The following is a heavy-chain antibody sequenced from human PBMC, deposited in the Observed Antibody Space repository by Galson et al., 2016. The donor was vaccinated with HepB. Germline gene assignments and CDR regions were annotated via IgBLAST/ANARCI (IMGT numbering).Heavy chain of an antibody. CDR3: AKGRNYYDNSGYFAD. Sequence: SLRLSCAASGFSFSSYAMSWVRQAPGKGLEWVSTITGRGTSTYYADSVEGRFTISRDNSKSTLYLQMNGLRAEDTAVYYCAKGRNYYDNSGYFADWGQGTLVTVSS. D-gene: IGHD3-22*01. J-gene: IGHJ4*02. CDR2: ITGRGTST. V-gene: IGHV3-23*01. CDR1: GFSFSSYA.